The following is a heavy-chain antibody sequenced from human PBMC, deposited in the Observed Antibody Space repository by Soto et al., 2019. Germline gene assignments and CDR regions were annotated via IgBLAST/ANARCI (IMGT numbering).Heavy chain of an antibody. D-gene: IGHD6-19*01. Sequence: GGSLRLSCAASGFTFSSYAMSWVRQAPGKGLEWVSAISGSGGSTYYADSVKGRFTISRDNSKNTLYLQMNSLRAEDTAVYYCAPHSHPLLPLIAVADRVDYWGQGTLVTVSS. J-gene: IGHJ4*02. V-gene: IGHV3-23*01. CDR1: GFTFSSYA. CDR3: APHSHPLLPLIAVADRVDY. CDR2: ISGSGGST.